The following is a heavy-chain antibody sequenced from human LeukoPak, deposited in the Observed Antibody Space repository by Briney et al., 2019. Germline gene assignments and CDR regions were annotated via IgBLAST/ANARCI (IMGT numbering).Heavy chain of an antibody. J-gene: IGHJ6*02. CDR3: ARSIGLTGGGVDV. CDR1: GFTFSDYN. Sequence: GGSLRLSCAASGFTFSDYNMDWVRQAPGKGLEWVSYITDSGNTIHYADSVKGRFTISRDNAKNSLYLQMNSLRAEDTAVYYCARSIGLTGGGVDVWGQGTTVTVSS. CDR2: ITDSGNTI. V-gene: IGHV3-11*01. D-gene: IGHD3-9*01.